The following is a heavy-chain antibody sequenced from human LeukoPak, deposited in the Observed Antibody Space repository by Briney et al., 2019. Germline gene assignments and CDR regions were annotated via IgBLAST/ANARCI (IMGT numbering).Heavy chain of an antibody. D-gene: IGHD3-9*01. J-gene: IGHJ4*02. Sequence: GGSLRLSCAASGFTFSSYGMHWVRQAPGKGLEWVAFIRYDGNNKYYADSVKGRFTISRDNSKNTLYLQMNSLIPEDTAVYYCALQWATGYSYYFDYWGQGTLVTVSS. CDR3: ALQWATGYSYYFDY. CDR2: IRYDGNNK. CDR1: GFTFSSYG. V-gene: IGHV3-30*02.